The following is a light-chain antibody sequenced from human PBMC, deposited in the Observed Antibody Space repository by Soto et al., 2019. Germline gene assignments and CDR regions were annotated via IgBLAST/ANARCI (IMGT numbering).Light chain of an antibody. V-gene: IGLV2-14*03. CDR2: DVS. CDR3: TSYTSSSTLVV. J-gene: IGLJ2*01. CDR1: SSDVGDYNY. Sequence: QSALTQPASVSGSPGQSITFSCTGTSSDVGDYNYVSWYQQHPGKAPKLMIYDVSKRPSGVSNRFSGSTSGNTASLTISGLQAEDEADYYCTSYTSSSTLVVFGGGTKLTVL.